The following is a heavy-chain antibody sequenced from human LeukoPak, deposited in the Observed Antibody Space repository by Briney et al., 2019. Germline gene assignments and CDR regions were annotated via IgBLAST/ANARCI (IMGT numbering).Heavy chain of an antibody. CDR2: ISGDGINK. Sequence: GGSLRLSCAASGFTFSNYGMHCVRQAPGKGLEWVAGISGDGINKYYADSVKARFTISRDNSNNTLFLQMNNLRADDTAVYYCAKDRETTASGTFDYWGQGVLVTVSS. CDR3: AKDRETTASGTFDY. V-gene: IGHV3-30*18. D-gene: IGHD6-13*01. CDR1: GFTFSNYG. J-gene: IGHJ4*02.